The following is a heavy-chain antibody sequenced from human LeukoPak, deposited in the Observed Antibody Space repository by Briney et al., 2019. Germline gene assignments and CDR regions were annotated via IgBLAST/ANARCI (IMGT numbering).Heavy chain of an antibody. CDR1: GDSSRTNA. J-gene: IGHJ4*02. Sequence: ASVKVSCKASGDSSRTNAIVWLRQAPGQRPEWMGWISAGSGNTKYSQTFQDRLTLTRDTAASTVYMELSSLRSEDTAVYYCARGPRAAADDYWGQGTLVTVSS. CDR2: ISAGSGNT. V-gene: IGHV1-3*01. D-gene: IGHD6-13*01. CDR3: ARGPRAAADDY.